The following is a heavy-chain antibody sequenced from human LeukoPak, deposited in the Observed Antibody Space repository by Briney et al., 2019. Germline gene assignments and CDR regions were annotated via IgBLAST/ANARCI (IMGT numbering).Heavy chain of an antibody. CDR1: GGSISSSSYY. CDR3: ARHGGYCSGTSCYGVWFDP. Sequence: SETLSLTCTVSGGSISSSSYYWGWIRQPPGKGLEWIGSIYYSGITYYNPSLKSRVTISVDTSKNQFSLKLSSVTAADTAVYYCARHGGYCSGTSCYGVWFDPWGQGTLVTVSS. CDR2: IYYSGIT. J-gene: IGHJ5*02. V-gene: IGHV4-39*01. D-gene: IGHD2-2*01.